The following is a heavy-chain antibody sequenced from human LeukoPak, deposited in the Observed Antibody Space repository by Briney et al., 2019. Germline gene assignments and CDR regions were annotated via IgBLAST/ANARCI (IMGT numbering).Heavy chain of an antibody. D-gene: IGHD6-6*01. J-gene: IGHJ6*02. CDR1: GFTFSSYA. CDR2: ISGSGGSR. CDR3: AKDLYTGSWYYGMDV. Sequence: PGGSLRLSCTASGFTFSSYAMTWVRQAPGKGLEWVSVISGSGGSRYYADSVKGRFTISRDNSENTLYMQMNSLRAEDTAVYYCAKDLYTGSWYYGMDVWGQGTTVTVSS. V-gene: IGHV3-23*01.